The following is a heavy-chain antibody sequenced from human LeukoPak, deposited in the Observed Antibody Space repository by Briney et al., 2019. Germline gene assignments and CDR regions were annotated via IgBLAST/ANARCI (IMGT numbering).Heavy chain of an antibody. D-gene: IGHD1-26*01. CDR1: GYTFTSYG. CDR3: ARDGWELPYYYYMDV. CDR2: ISAYNGNT. Sequence: ASVKVSCKASGYTFTSYGISWVRQAPGQGLEWMGWISAYNGNTNYAQKLQGRVTMTTDTSTSTAYMELSRLRSDDTAVYYCARDGWELPYYYYMDVWGKGTTVTVSS. J-gene: IGHJ6*03. V-gene: IGHV1-18*01.